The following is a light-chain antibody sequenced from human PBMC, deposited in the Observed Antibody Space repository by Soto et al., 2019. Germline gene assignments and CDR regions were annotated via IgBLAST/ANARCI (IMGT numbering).Light chain of an antibody. J-gene: IGLJ3*02. V-gene: IGLV2-11*01. CDR3: CSYAGSYTFGGV. CDR1: SSDIGGYNY. Sequence: QSALTQPRSVSDSPGQSVTISCTGTSSDIGGYNYVSWYQHHPGKAPKLMIYDVSKRPSGVPDRFSGSKSGNTASLTISGLQAEDEADYYCCSYAGSYTFGGVFGGGTKLTVL. CDR2: DVS.